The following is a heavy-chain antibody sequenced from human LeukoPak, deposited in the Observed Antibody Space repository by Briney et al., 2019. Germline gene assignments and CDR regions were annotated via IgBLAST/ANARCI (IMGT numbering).Heavy chain of an antibody. D-gene: IGHD1-26*01. CDR2: VYSGDSDT. Sequence: GESLKISCTSSPYSFTSHWIGWVRQKPGKGLEWVGLVYSGDSDTIYSPSFQGQVTMSADKSTSTVYLQWSGLKASDTATYFCARQNRGGSHTTGYYFDYWGLGTLVTVSS. CDR1: PYSFTSHW. CDR3: ARQNRGGSHTTGYYFDY. V-gene: IGHV5-51*01. J-gene: IGHJ4*02.